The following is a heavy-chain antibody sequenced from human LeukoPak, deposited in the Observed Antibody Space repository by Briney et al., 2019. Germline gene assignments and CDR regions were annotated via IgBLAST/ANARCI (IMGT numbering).Heavy chain of an antibody. J-gene: IGHJ4*02. CDR3: ARMATKIRYCSGGSCHHFDY. CDR1: DDSITMYY. Sequence: PSETLSLTCSVSDDSITMYYWTWIRQPPGKGLEWIGYVDHTGSTNFNPSLNGRVSISRDTTKNLFSLRLRSVTAADTAVYYCARMATKIRYCSGGSCHHFDYWGQGTLVTVSS. CDR2: VDHTGST. V-gene: IGHV4-59*08. D-gene: IGHD2-15*01.